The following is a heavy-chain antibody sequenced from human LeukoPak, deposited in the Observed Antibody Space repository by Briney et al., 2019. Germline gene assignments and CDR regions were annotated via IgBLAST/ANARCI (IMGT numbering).Heavy chain of an antibody. J-gene: IGHJ5*02. CDR3: AREGLGYCSGGSCPTNWFDP. CDR2: IIPIFGTA. D-gene: IGHD2-15*01. V-gene: IGHV1-69*13. Sequence: SVKVSCKASGGTFSSYAISWVRQAPGQGLEWMGGIIPIFGTANYAQKFQGRVTITADESTSTAYMELSSLRSEDTAVYYCAREGLGYCSGGSCPTNWFDPWGQGTLVTVST. CDR1: GGTFSSYA.